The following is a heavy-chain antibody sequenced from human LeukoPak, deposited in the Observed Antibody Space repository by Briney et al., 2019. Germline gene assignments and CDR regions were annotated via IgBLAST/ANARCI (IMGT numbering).Heavy chain of an antibody. Sequence: QPGGSLRLSCAASGFTFSSNWMHWVRQAPGKGLVWVSRIKGDGSSTSYADSVKGRFTISRDNAKNTLFPQMNSLRAEDTAVYYCVRDGVGAPPFDYWGQGALVTVSS. CDR1: GFTFSSNW. J-gene: IGHJ4*02. CDR3: VRDGVGAPPFDY. V-gene: IGHV3-74*01. D-gene: IGHD1-26*01. CDR2: IKGDGSST.